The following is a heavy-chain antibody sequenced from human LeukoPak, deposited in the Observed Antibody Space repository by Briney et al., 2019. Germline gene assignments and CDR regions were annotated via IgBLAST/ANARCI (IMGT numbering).Heavy chain of an antibody. Sequence: SQTLSLTCAISGASIASGSYHWDWIRQPAGSRPEYIARIPAGGRTHYNPSLKSRLPISMDPSKNHVSLRLSSVTAADTALYYCTRGGHDYGGSFDTWGQGILVTVSS. CDR2: IPAGGRT. D-gene: IGHD4-23*01. CDR3: TRGGHDYGGSFDT. J-gene: IGHJ5*02. V-gene: IGHV4-61*02. CDR1: GASIASGSYH.